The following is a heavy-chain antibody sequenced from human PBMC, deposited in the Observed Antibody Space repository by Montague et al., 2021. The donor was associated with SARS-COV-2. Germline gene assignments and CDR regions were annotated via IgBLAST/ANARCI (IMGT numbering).Heavy chain of an antibody. CDR1: GFTFDDYA. CDR2: ISWNSGSI. D-gene: IGHD4-17*01. V-gene: IGHV3-9*01. Sequence: SLRFSWAASGFTFDDYAMHWFWQAPGKGLEWVSGISWNSGSIGYADSVKGRFTISRGNAKNSLYLQMNSLRAEDTALYYCAKLSTDYGDYRNYFDYWGQGTLVTVSS. CDR3: AKLSTDYGDYRNYFDY. J-gene: IGHJ4*02.